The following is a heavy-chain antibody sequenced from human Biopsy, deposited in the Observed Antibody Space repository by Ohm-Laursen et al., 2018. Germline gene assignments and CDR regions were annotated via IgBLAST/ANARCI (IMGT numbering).Heavy chain of an antibody. CDR2: INAYTGNT. CDR1: GYTFTSFG. Sequence: GASVKVSCKASGYTFTSFGFSWVRQAPGQGLEWMGWINAYTGNTDYAQKFQGRVTMTTDTSTRTAYMELRSLRSDDTAFYYCARDGKYDSRGYWGPGTLVTVSS. CDR3: ARDGKYDSRGY. V-gene: IGHV1-18*01. J-gene: IGHJ4*02. D-gene: IGHD3-22*01.